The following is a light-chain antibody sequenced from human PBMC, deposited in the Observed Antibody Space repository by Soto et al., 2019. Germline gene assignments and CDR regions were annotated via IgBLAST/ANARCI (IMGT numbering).Light chain of an antibody. V-gene: IGKV3D-15*01. Sequence: EIVVTQSPATLSVSPGEIVTLSCRASQNIGRALAWYLQKPGQVPRLLISEASNRATGIPGRFSGTGSGTEFTLTIHSLQSEDFAVYYCHHYSIWPPYTFGQGTKLEIK. CDR1: QNIGRA. J-gene: IGKJ2*01. CDR2: EAS. CDR3: HHYSIWPPYT.